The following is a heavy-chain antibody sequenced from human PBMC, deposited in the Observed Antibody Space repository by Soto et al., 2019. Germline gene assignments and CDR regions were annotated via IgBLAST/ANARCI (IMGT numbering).Heavy chain of an antibody. CDR2: ISYDGSNK. V-gene: IGHV3-30*18. CDR1: GFTFSSCG. CDR3: AKGGKMVAARSNLDV. D-gene: IGHD6-6*01. J-gene: IGHJ6*02. Sequence: GGSLRLSCSASGFTFSSCGMPWVRQAPGKGLERVAVISYDGSNKYYADSVKGRFTISRDNSKNTLYLQMNSLRAEDTAVYYCAKGGKMVAARSNLDVWGQGTTVTVSS.